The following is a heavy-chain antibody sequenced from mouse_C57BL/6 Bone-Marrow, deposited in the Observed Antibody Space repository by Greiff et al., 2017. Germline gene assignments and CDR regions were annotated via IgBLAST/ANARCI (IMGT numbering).Heavy chain of an antibody. CDR1: GFSLTSYG. Sequence: VQLKESGPGLVAPSQSLTISCTVSGFSLTSYGVDWVRQSPGKGLEWMGVIWGAGSTNYNSALKPRLRISKDNSKSQVFLKMIILQTDDTAMYYCASAGWGMDYWGQGTSVTVSS. J-gene: IGHJ4*01. CDR2: IWGAGST. CDR3: ASAGWGMDY. D-gene: IGHD3-3*01. V-gene: IGHV2-6*01.